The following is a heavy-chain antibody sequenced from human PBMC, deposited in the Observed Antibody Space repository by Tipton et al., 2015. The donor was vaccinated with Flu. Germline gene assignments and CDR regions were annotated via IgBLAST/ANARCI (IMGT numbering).Heavy chain of an antibody. Sequence: TLSLTCTVSSGSIGSDGYYWSWIRQHPGKGLEWIGYIYYSGSTYYNPSLKSRVTISLDTFKNQFSLKLTSVTAADTAVYYCATTTYFYGSGSHDYWGQGTLVTVSS. V-gene: IGHV4-31*03. CDR2: IYYSGST. CDR1: SGSIGSDGYY. D-gene: IGHD3-10*01. J-gene: IGHJ4*02. CDR3: ATTTYFYGSGSHDY.